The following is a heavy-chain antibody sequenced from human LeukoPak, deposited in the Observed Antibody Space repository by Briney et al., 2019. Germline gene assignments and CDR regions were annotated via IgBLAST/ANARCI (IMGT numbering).Heavy chain of an antibody. V-gene: IGHV1-8*03. D-gene: IGHD4-17*01. Sequence: ASVKVSCKASGYTFTSYDINWVPQATGQGLEWMGWMNPNSGNTGYAQKFQGRVTITRNTSISTAYMELSSLRSEDTAVYYCASGRQMTTVTTSPFGYCGQGTLVTVSS. CDR1: GYTFTSYD. J-gene: IGHJ4*02. CDR2: MNPNSGNT. CDR3: ASGRQMTTVTTSPFGY.